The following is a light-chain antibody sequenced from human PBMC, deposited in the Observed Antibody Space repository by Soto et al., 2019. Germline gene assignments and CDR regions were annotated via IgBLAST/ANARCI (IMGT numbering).Light chain of an antibody. CDR3: QHYNNWPS. Sequence: EIVMTQSPATLSVSPGERATLSCRASQSVSSNLAWYQQKPGQAPRLLIYGASTRATGIPARFSGSGSGTEFTLTISSLQSEDFAVYYCQHYNNWPSFRPGTKVDIK. V-gene: IGKV3-15*01. J-gene: IGKJ3*01. CDR2: GAS. CDR1: QSVSSN.